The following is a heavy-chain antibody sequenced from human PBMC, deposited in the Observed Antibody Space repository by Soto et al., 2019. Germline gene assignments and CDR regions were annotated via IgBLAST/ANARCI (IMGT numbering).Heavy chain of an antibody. CDR3: ARSVFP. J-gene: IGHJ5*02. V-gene: IGHV4-31*03. CDR2: IYYSGST. Sequence: QVQLQESGPGLVKPSQTLSLTCTVSGGSISSGGYYWNWIRQHPGKGLEWIGYIYYSGSTYYNPSLKGRVTISVDPAKNQFSLELSSVTAGDTAVYYCARSVFPWGQGTLVTVSS. CDR1: GGSISSGGYY.